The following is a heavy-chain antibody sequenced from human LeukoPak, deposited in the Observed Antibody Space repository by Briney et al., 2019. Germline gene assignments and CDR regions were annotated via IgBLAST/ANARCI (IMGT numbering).Heavy chain of an antibody. CDR1: GGSISSYY. Sequence: SETLSLTCTVSGGSISSYYWSWIRQPAGKGLEWIGRIYTNGSTNYNPSLKSRFTMSVDTSKNQFSLKLSSVTAADTAVYYCARVRGYCSGGSCAYYFDYWGQGTLVTVSS. V-gene: IGHV4-4*07. D-gene: IGHD2-15*01. CDR2: IYTNGST. J-gene: IGHJ4*02. CDR3: ARVRGYCSGGSCAYYFDY.